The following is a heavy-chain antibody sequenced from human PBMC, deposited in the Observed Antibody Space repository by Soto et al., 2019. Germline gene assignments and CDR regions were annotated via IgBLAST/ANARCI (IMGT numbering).Heavy chain of an antibody. D-gene: IGHD2-15*01. CDR1: GFTYSNAW. CDR2: IKSKTDGGTT. CDR3: CGYCSGGSCYNNWFDP. J-gene: IGHJ5*02. Sequence: SLRLSCAASGFTYSNAWMSWVRQAPGKGLEWVGRIKSKTDGGTTDYAAPVKGRFTISRDDSKNTLYLQMNSLKTEDTAVYYCCGYCSGGSCYNNWFDPWGQGTLVTV. V-gene: IGHV3-15*01.